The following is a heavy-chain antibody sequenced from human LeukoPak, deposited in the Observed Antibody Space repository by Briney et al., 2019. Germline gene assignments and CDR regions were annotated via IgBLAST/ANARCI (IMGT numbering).Heavy chain of an antibody. CDR1: GLTVSSNY. V-gene: IGHV3-53*01. CDR3: AREDPGHWSRRAFDI. Sequence: GGSLRLSCAASGLTVSSNYMSWVRQAPGKGLEWVSVIYGGGSTYYAGSVKGRFTISRDNSKNTLYLQMNSLSAEDTAVYYCAREDPGHWSRRAFDIWGQGTVVTVTS. CDR2: IYGGGST. D-gene: IGHD2-8*02. J-gene: IGHJ3*02.